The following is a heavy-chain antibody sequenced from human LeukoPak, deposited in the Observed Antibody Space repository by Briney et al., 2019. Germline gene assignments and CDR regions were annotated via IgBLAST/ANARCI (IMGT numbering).Heavy chain of an antibody. J-gene: IGHJ4*02. CDR1: GGSISSGGYY. CDR3: ARGFGSGTYYYDS. D-gene: IGHD3-10*01. V-gene: IGHV4-31*03. Sequence: SETLSLTCIVSGGSISSGGYYWSWIRQHPGKGLEWVGFIYSSGSSYYNPSLKSRVTISVETSKNQFSLELSSVTAADTAVYYCARGFGSGTYYYDSWGQGTVVTVSS. CDR2: IYSSGSS.